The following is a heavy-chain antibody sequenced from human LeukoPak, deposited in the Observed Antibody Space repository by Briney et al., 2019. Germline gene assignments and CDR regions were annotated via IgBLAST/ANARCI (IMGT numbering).Heavy chain of an antibody. V-gene: IGHV3-53*01. CDR3: ASGVNIVATIVDY. CDR2: IYSGGST. J-gene: IGHJ4*02. CDR1: GFTVSSNY. Sequence: PGGSLRLSCAASGFTVSSNYMSWVRQAPGKGLEWGSVIYSGGSTYYADSVKGRFTISRDNSKNTLYLQMNSLRAEDTAVYYCASGVNIVATIVDYWGQGTLVTVSS. D-gene: IGHD5-12*01.